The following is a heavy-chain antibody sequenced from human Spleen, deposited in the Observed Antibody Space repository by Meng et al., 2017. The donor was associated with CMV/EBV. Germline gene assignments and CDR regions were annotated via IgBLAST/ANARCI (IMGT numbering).Heavy chain of an antibody. V-gene: IGHV3-66*03. CDR3: ARDQGILWFGELDC. J-gene: IGHJ4*02. CDR1: GFTFSTSW. Sequence: GGSLRLSCAASGFTFSTSWMSWVRQAPGKGLEWVSVIYPSGATYYADSVEGRFTISRDNSKNTLTLQMNSLRPEDTAVYYCARDQGILWFGELDCRGRGTLVTVSS. D-gene: IGHD3-10*01. CDR2: IYPSGAT.